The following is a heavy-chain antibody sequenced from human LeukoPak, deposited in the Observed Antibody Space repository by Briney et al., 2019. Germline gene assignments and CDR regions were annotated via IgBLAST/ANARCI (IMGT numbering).Heavy chain of an antibody. J-gene: IGHJ4*02. CDR1: GYTFTGYY. CDR2: INPNSGGT. Sequence: ASVKVSCKASGYTFTGYYIHWVRQAPGQGLEWMGWINPNSGGTNYAEKFQGRVTMTSDTSISTAYMDLSRLRSDDTAVYYCARDRGVIMPGGDCWGQGTLVTVSS. V-gene: IGHV1-2*02. CDR3: ARDRGVIMPGGDC. D-gene: IGHD3-10*01.